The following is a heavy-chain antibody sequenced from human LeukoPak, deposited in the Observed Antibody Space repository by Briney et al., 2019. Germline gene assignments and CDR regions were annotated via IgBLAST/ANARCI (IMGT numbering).Heavy chain of an antibody. CDR2: MNPNSGNT. D-gene: IGHD3-10*01. J-gene: IGHJ6*03. Sequence: ASVKVSCKASGYTFTSYDINWVRQATGQGLEWMGWMNPNSGNTGYAQKFQGRVTMTRNTSISTAYMELSSLRSEDTAVYYCARGRKLLWFGELLSGYYHYYMDVWGKGTTVTISS. CDR3: ARGRKLLWFGELLSGYYHYYMDV. CDR1: GYTFTSYD. V-gene: IGHV1-8*01.